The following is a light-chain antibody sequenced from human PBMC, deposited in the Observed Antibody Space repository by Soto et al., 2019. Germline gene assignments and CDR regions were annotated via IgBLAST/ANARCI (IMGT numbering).Light chain of an antibody. CDR1: QSVGTY. CDR2: CAS. CDR3: QQRSNG. Sequence: EIVLTQSPGTLSLSPGERPTLSCRASQSVGTYLVWYQQKPGQAPRLLIYCASNRATGIPARFRGSGSGTAFTLTISSLEPEDFAVYYCQQRSNGFGQGTK. V-gene: IGKV3-11*01. J-gene: IGKJ2*01.